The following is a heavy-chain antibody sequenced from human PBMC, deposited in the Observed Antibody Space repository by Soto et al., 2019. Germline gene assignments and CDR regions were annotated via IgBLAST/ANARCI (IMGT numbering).Heavy chain of an antibody. Sequence: EVQLLKSGGGLFKLGGSRRLSCEPSGFPFSTYWMHGVRQAPGKGLLGVSRINSDGSSTSYADSVKGRFTISRDNAKNTLYLQMNSLRAEDTAVYYCVRTSLVVAAATREDYWGQGTLVTVSS. J-gene: IGHJ4*02. D-gene: IGHD2-15*01. CDR1: GFPFSTYW. V-gene: IGHV3-74*01. CDR3: VRTSLVVAAATREDY. CDR2: INSDGSST.